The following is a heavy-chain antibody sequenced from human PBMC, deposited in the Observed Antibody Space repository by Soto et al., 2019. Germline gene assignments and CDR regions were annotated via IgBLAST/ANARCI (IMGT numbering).Heavy chain of an antibody. D-gene: IGHD4-17*01. CDR1: GFTFRTSA. CDR3: AKGNGDYRSNAFDI. Sequence: GSLRLSCAASGFTFRTSAMTWVRQVPGKGLEWVSGISGSGASTFYADSVRGRFTISRDNSKNTLYLQANSLRAEDTALYYCAKGNGDYRSNAFDIWGQGTMVTVS. J-gene: IGHJ3*02. CDR2: ISGSGAST. V-gene: IGHV3-23*01.